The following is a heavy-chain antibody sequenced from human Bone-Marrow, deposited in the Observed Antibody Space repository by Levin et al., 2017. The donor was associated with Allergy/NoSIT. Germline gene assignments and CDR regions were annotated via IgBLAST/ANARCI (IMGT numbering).Heavy chain of an antibody. V-gene: IGHV3-23*01. D-gene: IGHD3-10*01. J-gene: IGHJ5*02. Sequence: GGSLRLSCAASGFTFSSYAMSWVRQAPGKGLEWVSAISGSGGSTYYADSVKGRFTISRDNSKNTLYLQMNSLRAEDTAVYCCAKKGITMVRGVIRANWFDPWGQGTLVTVSS. CDR1: GFTFSSYA. CDR2: ISGSGGST. CDR3: AKKGITMVRGVIRANWFDP.